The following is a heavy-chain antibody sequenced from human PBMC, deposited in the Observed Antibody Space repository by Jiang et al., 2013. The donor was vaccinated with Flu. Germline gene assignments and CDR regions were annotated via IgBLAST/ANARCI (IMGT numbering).Heavy chain of an antibody. CDR1: GFTFSSYA. Sequence: ASGFTFSSYAMHWVRQAPGQGGWEWVAVISYDGSNKYYADSVKGRFTISRDNSKNTLYLQMNSLRAEDTAVYYCAREGRITIFGVPPYGMDVWGQGTTVTVSS. J-gene: IGHJ6*02. V-gene: IGHV3-30-3*01. CDR2: ISYDGSNK. CDR3: AREGRITIFGVPPYGMDV. D-gene: IGHD3-3*01.